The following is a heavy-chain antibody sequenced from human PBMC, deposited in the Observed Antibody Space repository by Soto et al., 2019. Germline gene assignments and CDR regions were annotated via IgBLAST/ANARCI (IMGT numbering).Heavy chain of an antibody. D-gene: IGHD2-21*02. CDR1: GFTFSSYG. J-gene: IGHJ4*02. V-gene: IGHV3-33*01. CDR3: ARETDHNGDCLGY. Sequence: GGSLRLSCAASGFTFSSYGMHWVRQAPGKGLEWVAVIWYDGSNKYYADSVKGRFTISRDNSKNTLYLQMNSLRAEDTAVYYCARETDHNGDCLGYWGQGTLVTVSS. CDR2: IWYDGSNK.